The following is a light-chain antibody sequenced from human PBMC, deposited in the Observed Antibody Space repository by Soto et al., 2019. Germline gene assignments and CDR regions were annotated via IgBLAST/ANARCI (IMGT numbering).Light chain of an antibody. CDR2: DAS. CDR3: QQYDNLLPT. CDR1: QDISNY. V-gene: IGKV1-33*01. Sequence: DIQMTQSPPSLSASVGDRVTITCQASQDISNYLNWYQQKPGKAPKLLIYDASNLETGVPSRFSGSGSGTDFTFTISSLQPEDIATYYCQQYDNLLPTFGGGTKVDIK. J-gene: IGKJ4*01.